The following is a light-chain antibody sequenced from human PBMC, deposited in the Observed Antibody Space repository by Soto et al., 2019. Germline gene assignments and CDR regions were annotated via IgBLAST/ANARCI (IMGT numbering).Light chain of an antibody. CDR1: SSNIGSNY. CDR2: RNN. J-gene: IGLJ2*01. CDR3: AAWDDSISGQI. Sequence: QSVVTQPPSASGTPGQRVTISCSGSSSNIGSNYVFWYHQLPGTAPQILIYRNNQRPSGVPERFSGSKSVTSASLAISGLRSEDEADYYCAAWDDSISGQIFGGGTKVTVL. V-gene: IGLV1-47*01.